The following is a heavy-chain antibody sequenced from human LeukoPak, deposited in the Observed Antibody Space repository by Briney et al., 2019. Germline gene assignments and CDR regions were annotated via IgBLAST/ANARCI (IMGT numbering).Heavy chain of an antibody. D-gene: IGHD6-6*01. CDR1: GYTFTGYY. Sequence: ASVKVSCKASGYTFTGYYMHWVRQAPGPGLEWMGWIAPNSGGTNYAQKFQGRVTMTRDTSINTAYMELNRLTSDDTAVYYCAREYSSSSGRLYDYWGLGTLVTVSS. CDR3: AREYSSSSGRLYDY. V-gene: IGHV1-2*02. J-gene: IGHJ4*02. CDR2: IAPNSGGT.